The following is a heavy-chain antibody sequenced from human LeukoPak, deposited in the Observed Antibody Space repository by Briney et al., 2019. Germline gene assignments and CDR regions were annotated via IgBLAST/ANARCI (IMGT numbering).Heavy chain of an antibody. J-gene: IGHJ4*02. D-gene: IGHD1-26*01. V-gene: IGHV4-34*01. CDR3: VVGPQGSYFDY. CDR2: INHSGST. CDR1: GGSFSGYY. Sequence: SETLSLTCAVYGGSFSGYYWSWIRQPPGKGLEWIGEINHSGSTNYNPSLKSRVTISVDTSENQFSLKLSSVTAADTAVYYCVVGPQGSYFDYWGQGTLVTVSS.